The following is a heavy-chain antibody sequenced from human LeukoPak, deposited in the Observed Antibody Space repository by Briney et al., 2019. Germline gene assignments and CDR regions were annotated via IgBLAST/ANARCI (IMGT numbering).Heavy chain of an antibody. CDR3: AREGYCSGGSCLQAKYYYYYGMDV. J-gene: IGHJ6*02. V-gene: IGHV1-69*04. D-gene: IGHD2-15*01. CDR2: IIPIFGIA. Sequence: SVKVSCKASGGTFSSYAISWVRQAPGQGLEWMGRIIPIFGIANYAQKFQGRVTITADKSTSTAYMELSSLRSEDTAVYYCAREGYCSGGSCLQAKYYYYYGMDVWGQGTTVTVSS. CDR1: GGTFSSYA.